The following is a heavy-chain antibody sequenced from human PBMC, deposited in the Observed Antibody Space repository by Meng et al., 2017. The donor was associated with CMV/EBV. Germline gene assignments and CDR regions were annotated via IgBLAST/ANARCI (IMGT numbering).Heavy chain of an antibody. Sequence: ASVKVSCKASGYTFTSYDINWVRQATGQGLEWMGWMNPNSGNTGYAQKFQGRVTITRNTSISTAYMELSSLRSEDTAVYYCARRVGWFGVVIAFDFWGQGTLVTVSS. CDR1: GYTFTSYD. CDR3: ARRVGWFGVVIAFDF. J-gene: IGHJ4*02. CDR2: MNPNSGNT. V-gene: IGHV1-8*03. D-gene: IGHD3-3*01.